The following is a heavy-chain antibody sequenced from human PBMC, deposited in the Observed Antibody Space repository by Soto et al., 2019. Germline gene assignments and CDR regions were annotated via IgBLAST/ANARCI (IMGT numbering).Heavy chain of an antibody. Sequence: EVQLLTPGGALLQPGGSWGPSCAASGFPFNNNVWSWFRRPQGKGLEWVSAISGSGGSTYTADSVKGRFTVSRDNSKNTLYLQMDSLRAEDTAVYYCAKGNNLEWFLSPIAHWGQGTLVTVSS. CDR3: AKGNNLEWFLSPIAH. D-gene: IGHD3-3*01. V-gene: IGHV3-23*01. CDR1: GFPFNNNV. CDR2: ISGSGGST. J-gene: IGHJ4*02.